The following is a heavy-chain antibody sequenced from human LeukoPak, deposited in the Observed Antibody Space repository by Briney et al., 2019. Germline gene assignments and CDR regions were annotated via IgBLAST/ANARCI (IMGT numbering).Heavy chain of an antibody. CDR3: AKDRGIAVAGYFDY. J-gene: IGHJ4*02. D-gene: IGHD6-19*01. CDR2: ISYDGSNK. V-gene: IGHV3-30*18. CDR1: GFTFSSYG. Sequence: GGSLRLSCAASGFTFSSYGMHWVRQAPGKGLEWVAVISYDGSNKYYADSVKGRFTISRDSSKNTLYLQMNSLRAEDTAVYYCAKDRGIAVAGYFDYWGQGTLVTVSS.